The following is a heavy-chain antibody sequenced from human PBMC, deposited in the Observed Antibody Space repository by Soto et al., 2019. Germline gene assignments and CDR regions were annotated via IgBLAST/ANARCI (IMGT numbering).Heavy chain of an antibody. CDR3: AKLGRSMSSD. J-gene: IGHJ4*02. D-gene: IGHD2-15*01. CDR1: GFTFSTYA. Sequence: ELQLLESGGGLVQPGGSLRLSCAVSGFTFSTYAMSWVRQAPGKGLEWVSSISGSDGSTYYADSVKGRFTISRDNSKNMLSLQMNSLRAEDTAVYYCAKLGRSMSSDWGQGTQVTVSS. CDR2: ISGSDGST. V-gene: IGHV3-23*01.